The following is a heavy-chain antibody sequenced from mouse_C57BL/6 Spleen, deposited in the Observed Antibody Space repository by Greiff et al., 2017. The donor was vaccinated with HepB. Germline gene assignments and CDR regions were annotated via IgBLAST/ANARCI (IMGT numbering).Heavy chain of an antibody. CDR3: AICYSGSSYPYAMDY. D-gene: IGHD1-1*01. CDR2: IGPGSGST. Sequence: QVHVKQSGAELVKPGASVKISCKASGYTFTDYYINWVKQRPGQGLEWIGKIGPGSGSTYYNEKFKGKATLTADKSSSTAYMQLSSLTSGDSAVYFCAICYSGSSYPYAMDYWGQGTSVTVSS. V-gene: IGHV1-77*01. CDR1: GYTFTDYY. J-gene: IGHJ4*01.